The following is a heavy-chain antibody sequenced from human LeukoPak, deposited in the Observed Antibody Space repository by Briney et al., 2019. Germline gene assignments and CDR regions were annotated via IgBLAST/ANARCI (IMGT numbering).Heavy chain of an antibody. Sequence: PSETLSLTCTVSGGSISSYYWSWIRQPPGKGLEWIGYIYYSGSTNYNPSLKSRVTISVDTSKNQFSLKLRSLTAADTAVYYCARHVGYGNSWFDPWGQGTLVTVSS. D-gene: IGHD5-18*01. CDR3: ARHVGYGNSWFDP. V-gene: IGHV4-59*08. J-gene: IGHJ5*02. CDR1: GGSISSYY. CDR2: IYYSGST.